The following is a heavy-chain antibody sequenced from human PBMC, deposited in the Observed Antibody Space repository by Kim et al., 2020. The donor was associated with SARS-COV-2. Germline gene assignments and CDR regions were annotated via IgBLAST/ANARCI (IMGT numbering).Heavy chain of an antibody. CDR3: ARDFIPDGSRTLGY. CDR2: ISAYNGNT. D-gene: IGHD3-10*01. CDR1: GYTFTSYG. V-gene: IGHV1-18*01. Sequence: ASVKVSCKASGYTFTSYGISWVQQAPGQGLEWMGWISAYNGNTNYAQKLQGRVTMTTDTSTSTAYMELRSLRSDDTAVYYCARDFIPDGSRTLGYWGQGTLVTVSS. J-gene: IGHJ4*02.